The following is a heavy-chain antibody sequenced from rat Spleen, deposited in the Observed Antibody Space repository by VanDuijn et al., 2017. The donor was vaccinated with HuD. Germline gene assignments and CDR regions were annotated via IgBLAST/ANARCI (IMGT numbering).Heavy chain of an antibody. CDR2: IIYDGSRT. J-gene: IGHJ2*01. D-gene: IGHD1-9*01. CDR3: TTETYFGYNPYFDY. V-gene: IGHV5S10*01. Sequence: EVQLVESGGGLEQPGGSLKLSCAASGFTFSDYNMAWVRQAPKKGLEWVATIIYDGSRTYYRDSVKGRFTISRDNAKRTLYLQMDSLRSEDTATYYCTTETYFGYNPYFDYWGQGVMVTVSS. CDR1: GFTFSDYN.